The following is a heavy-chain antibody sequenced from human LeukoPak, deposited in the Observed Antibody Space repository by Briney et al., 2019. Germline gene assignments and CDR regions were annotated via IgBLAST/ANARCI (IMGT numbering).Heavy chain of an antibody. V-gene: IGHV5-51*01. J-gene: IGHJ4*02. CDR1: GYTFTSYG. CDR2: IYLGDSDT. Sequence: KVSCKASGYTFTSYGISWVRQMPGKGLEWMGIIYLGDSDTRYSPSFQGQVTISADKSISTAYLQWSSLKASDTAMYYCARRAAAGTLDYWGQGTLVTVSS. D-gene: IGHD6-13*01. CDR3: ARRAAAGTLDY.